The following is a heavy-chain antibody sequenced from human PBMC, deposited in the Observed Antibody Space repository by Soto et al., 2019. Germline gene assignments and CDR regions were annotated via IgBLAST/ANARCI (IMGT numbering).Heavy chain of an antibody. CDR1: GASIISTNY. CDR2: IDHSGNT. CDR3: AHSPGFYHLDS. Sequence: QVQLQESGPGLVEPSGTLSLTCGVSGASIISTNYYYWVRQSPGKGLEWIGDIDHSGNTNFNPSLDSRVTLSVDKSKNQISLRLGSVTAADTAVYYCAHSPGFYHLDSWGQGALVTVSS. V-gene: IGHV4-4*02. D-gene: IGHD2-15*01. J-gene: IGHJ4*02.